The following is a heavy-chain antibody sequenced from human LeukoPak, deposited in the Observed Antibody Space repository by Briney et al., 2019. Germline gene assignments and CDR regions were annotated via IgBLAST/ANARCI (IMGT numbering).Heavy chain of an antibody. CDR1: GGSISSYY. V-gene: IGHV4-59*01. CDR3: AREAVSGWYDYFDS. CDR2: ISYSGST. Sequence: SETLSLTCTVSGGSISSYYWSWIRQPPGKGLEWIGYISYSGSTNYNPSLRSRVTISVDRSKNQFSLRLSSVTAADTAVYYCAREAVSGWYDYFDSWGQGTLVTVSS. J-gene: IGHJ4*02. D-gene: IGHD6-19*01.